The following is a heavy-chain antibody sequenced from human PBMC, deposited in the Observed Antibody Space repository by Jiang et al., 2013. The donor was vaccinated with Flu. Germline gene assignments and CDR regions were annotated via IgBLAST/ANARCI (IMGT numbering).Heavy chain of an antibody. CDR3: ARGFSYDSSVLGY. V-gene: IGHV1-8*01. Sequence: KASGYTFTSYDINWVRQATGQGLEWMGWMNPNSGNTGYAQKFQGRVTMTRNTSISTAYMELSSLRSEDTAVYYCARGFSYDSSVLGYWGQGTLVTVSS. D-gene: IGHD3-22*01. CDR2: MNPNSGNT. CDR1: GYTFTSYD. J-gene: IGHJ4*02.